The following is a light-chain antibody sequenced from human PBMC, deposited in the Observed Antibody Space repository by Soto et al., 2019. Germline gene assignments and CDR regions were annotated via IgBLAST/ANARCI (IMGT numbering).Light chain of an antibody. J-gene: IGLJ3*02. CDR1: SGSIANNY. CDR3: HSYGSTDQGV. Sequence: NFILTQPHSLSESPGKTVTISCTRSSGSIANNYVQWYQQRPGSAPTTVIYEDNQRPSGVPDRFSGSIDSSSNSASLTISGLKTEDEADYYCHSYGSTDQGVFGGGTKLTVL. V-gene: IGLV6-57*04. CDR2: EDN.